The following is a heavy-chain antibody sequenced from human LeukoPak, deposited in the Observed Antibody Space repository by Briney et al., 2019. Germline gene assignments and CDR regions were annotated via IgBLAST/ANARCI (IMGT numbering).Heavy chain of an antibody. D-gene: IGHD4-23*01. CDR3: ARDPTTVVTVPYYFDF. CDR2: INDRGTT. V-gene: IGHV4-34*01. CDR1: GGSFTGYF. Sequence: SETLSLTCAVYGGSFTGYFWNWIRQSPGKGLEWIAEINDRGTTNYNPSLKSRVTVSVDTSKNPFSLKLTSVTAADTGVYYCARDPTTVVTVPYYFDFWGQGTPVTVSS. J-gene: IGHJ4*02.